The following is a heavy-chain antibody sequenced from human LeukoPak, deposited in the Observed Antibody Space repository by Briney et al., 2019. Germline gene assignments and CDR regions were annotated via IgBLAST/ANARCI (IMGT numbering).Heavy chain of an antibody. Sequence: GGSLRLSCAASGFTFSSYWMTWVCQAPGRGLQWVANIKPDGGEKYCVDSVKRRLTSAGDNAKNSLYLEMNSLRPEDTAVYYCVRGSSGTAVRGISWAWFDPWGEGALITVSS. D-gene: IGHD3-10*01. CDR1: GFTFSSYW. CDR2: IKPDGGEK. J-gene: IGHJ5*02. V-gene: IGHV3-7*05. CDR3: VRGSSGTAVRGISWAWFDP.